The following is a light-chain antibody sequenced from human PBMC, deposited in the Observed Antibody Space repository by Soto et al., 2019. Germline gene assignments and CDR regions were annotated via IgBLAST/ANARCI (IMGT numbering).Light chain of an antibody. V-gene: IGKV3-20*01. CDR1: QRISNSY. CDR2: DAS. CDR3: QQYARPPFA. Sequence: EIVLTQSPGTLSLSPWERATLSCRASQRISNSYLAWYQQKPGQAPRLLLYDASSRATGIPDRVSGSGSGTDFTLTISRLEPEDFAVYYCQQYARPPFAFGQGNKVEIK. J-gene: IGKJ2*01.